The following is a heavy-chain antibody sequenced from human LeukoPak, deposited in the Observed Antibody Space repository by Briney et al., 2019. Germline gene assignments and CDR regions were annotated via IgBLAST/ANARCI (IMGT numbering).Heavy chain of an antibody. CDR3: ARDGVEFYNWFDP. CDR2: ITSGTRT. V-gene: IGHV3-23*01. CDR1: GFTFSSHG. D-gene: IGHD2-21*01. J-gene: IGHJ5*02. Sequence: GGSLRLSCVASGFTFSSHGMNWVRQAPGKGLEWVSGITSGTRTYYADSVKGRFAISRDNSKNTMYLQMNSLRAEDTAVYYCARDGVEFYNWFDPWGQGTLVTVSS.